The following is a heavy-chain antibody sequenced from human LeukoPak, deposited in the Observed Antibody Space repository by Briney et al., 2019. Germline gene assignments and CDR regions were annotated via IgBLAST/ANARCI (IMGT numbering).Heavy chain of an antibody. CDR2: IYSSGST. J-gene: IGHJ4*02. D-gene: IGHD5-18*01. Sequence: PSETLSLTCAVSGGSISSGGYSWSWIRQPPGKGLEWIGYIYSSGSTSYNPSLKSRVTMSVDRSTNQFSLNLSSATAADMAVYYCARSGYTYGFDYWGQGTLVTVSS. CDR3: ARSGYTYGFDY. CDR1: GGSISSGGYS. V-gene: IGHV4-30-2*01.